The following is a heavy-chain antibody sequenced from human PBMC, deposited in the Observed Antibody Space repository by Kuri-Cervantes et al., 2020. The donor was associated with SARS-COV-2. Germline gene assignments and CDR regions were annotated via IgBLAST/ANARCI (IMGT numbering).Heavy chain of an antibody. CDR1: GFTFGDHA. D-gene: IGHD5-18*01. CDR3: AKDQGDSYGISYFDY. J-gene: IGHJ4*02. Sequence: GGSLRLSCTGSGFTFGDHAMSWVRQAPGKGLEWVAVISYDGSNKYYADSVKGRFTISRDNSKNTLYLQMNSLRAEDTAVYYCAKDQGDSYGISYFDYWGQGTLVTVSS. V-gene: IGHV3-30*04. CDR2: ISYDGSNK.